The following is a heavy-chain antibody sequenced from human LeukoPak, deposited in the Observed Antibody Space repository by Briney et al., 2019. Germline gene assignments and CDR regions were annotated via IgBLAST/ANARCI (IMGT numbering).Heavy chain of an antibody. J-gene: IGHJ4*02. V-gene: IGHV3-23*01. CDR3: AKDFGGSYQYYFDY. CDR1: GFTFSGYA. D-gene: IGHD1-26*01. CDR2: ISDTGTSGAYT. Sequence: GGSLRLSCAASGFTFSGYAMNWVRQAPGKGLEWVSVISDTGTSGAYTYIADSVKGRFTISRDNSKNTLYLQMNSLRAEDTAVYYCAKDFGGSYQYYFDYWGQGTLVTVSS.